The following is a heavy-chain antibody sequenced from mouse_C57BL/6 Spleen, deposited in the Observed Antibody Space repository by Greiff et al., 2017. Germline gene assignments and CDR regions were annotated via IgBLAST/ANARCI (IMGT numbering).Heavy chain of an antibody. Sequence: QVQLQQSGPELVKPGASVKISCTASGFTFTDYYIHWVKQRPGQGLEWIGWIFPGSGSTYYNEKFKGKATLTVDKSSSTAYMLLSSLTSEDSAVYFCARGGYYGSSFDYWGQGTTLTVSS. J-gene: IGHJ2*01. CDR1: GFTFTDYY. CDR2: IFPGSGST. V-gene: IGHV1-75*01. D-gene: IGHD1-1*01. CDR3: ARGGYYGSSFDY.